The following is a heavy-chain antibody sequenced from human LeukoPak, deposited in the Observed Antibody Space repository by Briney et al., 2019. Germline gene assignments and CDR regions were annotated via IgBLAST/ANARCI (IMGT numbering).Heavy chain of an antibody. Sequence: SETLSLTCTVSVASINDYYWTWIRQPPGKGLEWIGYIHHSGSTNYNPSLKSRVTMSVDTSKSQFSLKLSSVTAADTAVYYCARQFSSWYRGWFDPWGQGTLVTVSS. J-gene: IGHJ5*02. CDR1: VASINDYY. D-gene: IGHD6-13*01. V-gene: IGHV4-59*08. CDR3: ARQFSSWYRGWFDP. CDR2: IHHSGST.